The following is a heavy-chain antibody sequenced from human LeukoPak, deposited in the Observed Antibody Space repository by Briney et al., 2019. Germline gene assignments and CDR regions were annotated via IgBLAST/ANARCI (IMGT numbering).Heavy chain of an antibody. D-gene: IGHD3-3*01. CDR2: INSDGSST. J-gene: IGHJ4*02. CDR1: GFTFSSYW. V-gene: IGHV3-74*01. Sequence: GGXXRLSCAASGFTFSSYWMHWVRQAPGKGLVWVSRINSDGSSTSYADSVKGRFTISRDNAKNTLYLQMNSLRAEDTAVYYCARGRFWSNYFDYWGQGTLVTVSS. CDR3: ARGRFWSNYFDY.